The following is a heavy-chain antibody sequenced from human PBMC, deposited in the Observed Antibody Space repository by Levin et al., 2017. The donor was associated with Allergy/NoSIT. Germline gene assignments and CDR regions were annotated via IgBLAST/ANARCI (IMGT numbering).Heavy chain of an antibody. V-gene: IGHV3-21*01. CDR3: ARGGITMIVVST. Sequence: KAGGSLRLSCAASGFTFSNYNMNWVRQAPGKGLEWVSSISSSSSYIYYADSVKGRFTISRDNAKNSLYLQMNSLRAEDTAVYYCARGGITMIVVSTWGQGTLVTVSS. J-gene: IGHJ5*02. D-gene: IGHD3-22*01. CDR2: ISSSSSYI. CDR1: GFTFSNYN.